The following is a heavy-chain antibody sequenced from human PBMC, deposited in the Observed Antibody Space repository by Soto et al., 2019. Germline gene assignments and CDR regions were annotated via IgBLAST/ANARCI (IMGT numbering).Heavy chain of an antibody. Sequence: SETLSLTCTVSGGSISSYYWSWIRQPPGKGLEWIGYIYYSGSTNYNPSLKSRVTISVDTSKNQFSLNLSSVTAADTAVYYCARGLLGYYYYGMDVWGQGTTVTVSS. V-gene: IGHV4-59*01. D-gene: IGHD3-16*01. CDR3: ARGLLGYYYYGMDV. CDR2: IYYSGST. J-gene: IGHJ6*02. CDR1: GGSISSYY.